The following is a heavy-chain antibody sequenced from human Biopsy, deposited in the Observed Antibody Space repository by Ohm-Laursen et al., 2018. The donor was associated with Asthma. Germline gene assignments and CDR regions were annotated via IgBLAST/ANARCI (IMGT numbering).Heavy chain of an antibody. CDR2: THYSGYT. V-gene: IGHV4-34*04. Sequence: SGTLSLTCAVYGGSFSSNYWSWIRQTPGKGLEWLGDTHYSGYTNLNPSLSSRPTLSVDTSKNQFSLRLTSVTAADTAVYYCARGSSSRLSQWELLVSGGKRAHSYYGMDVWGQGTTVTVSS. J-gene: IGHJ6*02. CDR1: GGSFSSNY. D-gene: IGHD1-26*01. CDR3: ARGSSSRLSQWELLVSGGKRAHSYYGMDV.